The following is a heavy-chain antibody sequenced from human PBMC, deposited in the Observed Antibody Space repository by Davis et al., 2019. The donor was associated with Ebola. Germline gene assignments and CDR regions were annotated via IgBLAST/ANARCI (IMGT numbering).Heavy chain of an antibody. CDR2: INSDGSST. Sequence: PGGSLRLSCAASGFTFTNAWMHWVRQAPGKGLVWVSRINSDGSSTSYADSVKGRFTISRDNAKNTLYLQMNSLRAEDTAVYYCARGYSYGFDYWGQGTLVTVSS. V-gene: IGHV3-74*01. CDR3: ARGYSYGFDY. CDR1: GFTFTNAW. D-gene: IGHD5-18*01. J-gene: IGHJ4*02.